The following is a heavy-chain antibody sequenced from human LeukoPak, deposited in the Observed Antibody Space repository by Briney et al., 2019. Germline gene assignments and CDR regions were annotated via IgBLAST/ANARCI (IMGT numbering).Heavy chain of an antibody. V-gene: IGHV1-2*02. J-gene: IGHJ4*02. CDR1: GYTFTAYY. CDR3: ARTSNYGRFDY. Sequence: ASVKVPCKASGYTFTAYYIHWVRQAPGQGLEWMGWINPKSGGPKYAQKFQGRVAMTRDTSISTVYVELSSLRSDDSAVYYCARTSNYGRFDYWGQGTLVTVSS. CDR2: INPKSGGP. D-gene: IGHD3-10*01.